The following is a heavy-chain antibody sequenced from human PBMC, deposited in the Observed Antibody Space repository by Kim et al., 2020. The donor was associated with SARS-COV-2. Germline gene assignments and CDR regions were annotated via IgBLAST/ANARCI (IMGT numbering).Heavy chain of an antibody. J-gene: IGHJ6*02. D-gene: IGHD5-12*01. Sequence: ASVKVSCKASGYTFTSYGISWVRQAPGQGLEWMGWISAYNGNTNYAQKLQGRVTMTTDTSTSTAYMELRSLRSDDTAVYYCARDSVATIWGGSYGMDVWGQGTTVTVSS. CDR1: GYTFTSYG. CDR3: ARDSVATIWGGSYGMDV. CDR2: ISAYNGNT. V-gene: IGHV1-18*04.